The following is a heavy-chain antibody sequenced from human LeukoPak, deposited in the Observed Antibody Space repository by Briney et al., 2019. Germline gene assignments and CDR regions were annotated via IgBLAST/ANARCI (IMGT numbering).Heavy chain of an antibody. CDR3: ARRYCSGGSCYSIDY. D-gene: IGHD2-15*01. CDR2: IRYDGSNK. V-gene: IGHV3-30*02. CDR1: GFTFSSYG. J-gene: IGHJ4*02. Sequence: GGSLRLSCAASGFTFSSYGMHWVRQAPGKGLEWVTFIRYDGSNKYYDSVKGRFTISRDNSKNTLYLQMNSLRAEDTAVYYCARRYCSGGSCYSIDYWGQGTLVTVSS.